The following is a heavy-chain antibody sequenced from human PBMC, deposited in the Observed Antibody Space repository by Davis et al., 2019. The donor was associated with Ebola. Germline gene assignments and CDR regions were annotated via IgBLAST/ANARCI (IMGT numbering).Heavy chain of an antibody. CDR2: SNSDGSST. CDR1: GFSFRSYW. J-gene: IGHJ4*02. CDR3: AKGRGAYSSSGVDY. V-gene: IGHV3-74*01. Sequence: HTGGSLRLSCAASGFSFRSYWMHWVRHAPGKGLVWVSRSNSDGSSTSYADSVKGRFTISRDNAKNTLYLQMNNVRAEDTAVYYCAKGRGAYSSSGVDYWGQGILVTVSS. D-gene: IGHD6-6*01.